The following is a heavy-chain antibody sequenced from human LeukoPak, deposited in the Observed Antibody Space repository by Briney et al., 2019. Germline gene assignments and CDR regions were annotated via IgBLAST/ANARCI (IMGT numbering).Heavy chain of an antibody. CDR3: VKTKNMGSHYVAYFDY. J-gene: IGHJ4*02. CDR1: GFSLEDYG. CDR2: ISWNSGAI. Sequence: PGRSLRLSCAASGFSLEDYGMHWVRQAPGKGLEWVAGISWNSGAIGYVDSVKGRFTISRDNARNSLFLQMNSLRPEDTALYFCVKTKNMGSHYVAYFDYWGQGTLVTVSS. D-gene: IGHD3-10*02. V-gene: IGHV3-9*01.